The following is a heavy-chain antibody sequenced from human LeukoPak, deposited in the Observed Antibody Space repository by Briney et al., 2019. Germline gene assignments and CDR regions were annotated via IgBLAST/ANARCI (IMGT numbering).Heavy chain of an antibody. Sequence: SVKVSCKASGGTFSSYAISWVRQAPGQGLEWMGGIIPIFGTANYVQKSQGRVTITADESTSTAYMELSSLRSEDTAVYYCARARRYSSSEFDYWGQGTLVTVSS. CDR3: ARARRYSSSEFDY. CDR2: IIPIFGTA. D-gene: IGHD6-6*01. CDR1: GGTFSSYA. V-gene: IGHV1-69*01. J-gene: IGHJ4*02.